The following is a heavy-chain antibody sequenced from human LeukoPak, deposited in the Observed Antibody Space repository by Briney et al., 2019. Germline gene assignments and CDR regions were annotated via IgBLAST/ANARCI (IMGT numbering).Heavy chain of an antibody. D-gene: IGHD6-25*01. V-gene: IGHV4-59*01. J-gene: IGHJ2*01. Sequence: SETLSLTCTVSDGSISSYYWSWIRQPPGKGLKWIGYIYYSGNTNYKPSLKSRVTISVDTSKNQLSLKLSSVTAADTAVYYCARGKSYWYFDLWGRGTLVTVSS. CDR3: ARGKSYWYFDL. CDR2: IYYSGNT. CDR1: DGSISSYY.